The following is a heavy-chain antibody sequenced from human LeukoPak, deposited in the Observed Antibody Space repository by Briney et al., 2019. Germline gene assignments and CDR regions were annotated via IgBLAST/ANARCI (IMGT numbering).Heavy chain of an antibody. J-gene: IGHJ5*02. V-gene: IGHV1-69*04. CDR1: GGTFSSYA. CDR3: AKDELTTTQLAYCGGDCYSPWFDP. Sequence: SVKVSCKASGGTFSSYAISWVRQAPGQGLGWMGRIIPILGIENYAQKFQGRVTITADKSTSTAYMELSSMRSEDTAVYYCAKDELTTTQLAYCGGDCYSPWFDPWGQGTLVTVSS. CDR2: IIPILGIE. D-gene: IGHD2-21*01.